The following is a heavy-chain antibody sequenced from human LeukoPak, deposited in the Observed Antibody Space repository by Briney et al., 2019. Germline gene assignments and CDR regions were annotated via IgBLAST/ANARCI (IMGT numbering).Heavy chain of an antibody. Sequence: SETLSLTCTVSGGSISSSSYDWGWLRQPPGQELEWIVSIYYSGDTYYNPSLKSLRITISVDTSKNQFSLRLSSVTAADTAVYYCARHQWHYYYYMGVWGKGSTVTVSS. D-gene: IGHD6-19*01. CDR2: IYYSGDT. CDR3: ARHQWHYYYYMGV. J-gene: IGHJ6*03. CDR1: GGSISSSSYD. V-gene: IGHV4-39*01.